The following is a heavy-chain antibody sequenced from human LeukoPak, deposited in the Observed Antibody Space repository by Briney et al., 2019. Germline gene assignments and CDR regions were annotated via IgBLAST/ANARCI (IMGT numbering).Heavy chain of an antibody. V-gene: IGHV4-39*07. CDR2: IYYSGST. Sequence: SETLSLTCTVSGGSISSSSYYWGWIRQPPGKGLEWIGSIYYSGSTYYNPSLKSRVTISVDTSKNQFSLKLSSVTAADTAVYYCARDLHSSSWYPVSYYYYMDVWGKGTTVTVSS. D-gene: IGHD6-13*01. CDR3: ARDLHSSSWYPVSYYYYMDV. CDR1: GGSISSSSYY. J-gene: IGHJ6*03.